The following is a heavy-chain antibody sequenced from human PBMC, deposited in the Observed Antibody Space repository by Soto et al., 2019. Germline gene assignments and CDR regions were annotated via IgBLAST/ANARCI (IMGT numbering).Heavy chain of an antibody. D-gene: IGHD3-22*01. J-gene: IGHJ5*02. CDR2: IIPIFGTA. Sequence: SVKVSCKASGGTFSSYAISWVRQAPGQGLEWMGGIIPIFGTANYAQKFQGRVTITADESTSTAYMELSSLRSEDTAVYYCARGSDYDSSGYYYSWFDPWGQGTLVTGSS. CDR1: GGTFSSYA. CDR3: ARGSDYDSSGYYYSWFDP. V-gene: IGHV1-69*13.